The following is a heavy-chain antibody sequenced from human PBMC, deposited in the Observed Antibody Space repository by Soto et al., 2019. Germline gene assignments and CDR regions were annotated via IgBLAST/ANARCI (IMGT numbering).Heavy chain of an antibody. CDR3: ARRRRSGSNPGGFDP. J-gene: IGHJ5*02. V-gene: IGHV4-34*01. CDR2: INHSGST. Sequence: PSETLSLTCAVYGGSFSGYYWSWIRQPPGKGLEWIGEINHSGSTNYNPSLKSRVTISVDTSKNQFSLKLSSVTAADTAVYYCARRRRSGSNPGGFDPWGQGTLVTVSS. CDR1: GGSFSGYY. D-gene: IGHD3-10*01.